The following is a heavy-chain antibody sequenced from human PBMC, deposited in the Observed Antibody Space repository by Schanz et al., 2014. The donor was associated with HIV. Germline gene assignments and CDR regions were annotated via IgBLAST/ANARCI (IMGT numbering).Heavy chain of an antibody. CDR1: GGSISSGDYY. CDR3: ARELYSSGWYWYFDL. V-gene: IGHV4-30-4*01. J-gene: IGHJ2*01. D-gene: IGHD6-19*01. Sequence: QVQLQESGPGLVKPSQTLSLTCTVSGGSISSGDYYWSWIRQPPGKGLEWIGYIYYSGSTFHNPSLKSRVTISVDTSKTQFSLKLSSVTAADTAVYYCARELYSSGWYWYFDLWGRGTLVTVSS. CDR2: IYYSGST.